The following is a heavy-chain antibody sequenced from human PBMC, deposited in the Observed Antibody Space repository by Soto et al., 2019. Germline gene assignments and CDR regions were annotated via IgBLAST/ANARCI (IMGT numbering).Heavy chain of an antibody. Sequence: SETLSLTCTVYGGSFSGYYWTWIRQPPGKGLEWIGETDHSGSANYNPSLKSRVIISVDSSKGQVSLNLNSVTAADTAVYYCARGFHSRSPRIHYYYCGMDVWGQGTTVTAP. V-gene: IGHV4-34*01. D-gene: IGHD6-13*01. J-gene: IGHJ6*02. CDR2: TDHSGSA. CDR1: GGSFSGYY. CDR3: ARGFHSRSPRIHYYYCGMDV.